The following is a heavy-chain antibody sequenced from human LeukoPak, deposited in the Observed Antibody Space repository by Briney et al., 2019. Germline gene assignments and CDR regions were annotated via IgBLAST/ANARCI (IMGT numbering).Heavy chain of an antibody. CDR2: ITPDGSGA. CDR3: TRYLIAGSGSYDN. Sequence: GGSLRLSCAASGFTFSRHWMHWVRQAPGKGLVWVSRITPDGSGADYADSVKGRFTISRDNAKNTLYLQMNSLRAEDTAFFYCTRYLIAGSGSYDNWGQGPLVTVSS. CDR1: GFTFSRHW. J-gene: IGHJ4*02. D-gene: IGHD3-10*01. V-gene: IGHV3-74*01.